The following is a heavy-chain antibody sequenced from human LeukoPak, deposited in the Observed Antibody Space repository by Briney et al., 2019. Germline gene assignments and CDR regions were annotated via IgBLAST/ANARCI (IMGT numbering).Heavy chain of an antibody. D-gene: IGHD1-26*01. V-gene: IGHV4-61*02. CDR3: ARVAVGATDAFDI. CDR1: GGSVSSGSNY. CDR2: IYTSGST. J-gene: IGHJ3*02. Sequence: SETLSLTCTVSGGSVSSGSNYWNWIRQPAGKGLEWIGRIYTSGSTNYNPSLKSRVTISVDTSKNQFSLKLSSVTAADTAVYYCARVAVGATDAFDIWGQGTMVTVSS.